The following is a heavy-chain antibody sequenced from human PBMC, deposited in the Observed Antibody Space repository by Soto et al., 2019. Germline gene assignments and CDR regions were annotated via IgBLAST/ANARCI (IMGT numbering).Heavy chain of an antibody. D-gene: IGHD3-10*01. CDR2: IYYSGST. CDR1: CGSIRSYY. CDR3: ARLLWSRGDWFDP. Sequence: SGTPSLTCPVSCGSIRSYYWGWIPEPPGKGLEWIGYIYYSGSTNYNPSLKSRVTISVDTSKNQFSLKLSSVTAADTAVYYCARLLWSRGDWFDPWGQGTLVTVSS. V-gene: IGHV4-59*08. J-gene: IGHJ5*02.